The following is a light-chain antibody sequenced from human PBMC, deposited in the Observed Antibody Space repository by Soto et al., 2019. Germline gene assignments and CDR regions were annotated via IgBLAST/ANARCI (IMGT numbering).Light chain of an antibody. CDR1: SSDVGGYNY. CDR2: DVC. V-gene: IGLV2-14*01. Sequence: QSVLTQPASVSRSPGQASTISCTGTSSDVGGYNYVSWYQQHPGKAPKLMIYDVCNRPSGVSNRFSGSKSVNTASLTISGLQAEDEADYYCSPYTTISTHVFGTEPKVTVL. J-gene: IGLJ1*01. CDR3: SPYTTISTHV.